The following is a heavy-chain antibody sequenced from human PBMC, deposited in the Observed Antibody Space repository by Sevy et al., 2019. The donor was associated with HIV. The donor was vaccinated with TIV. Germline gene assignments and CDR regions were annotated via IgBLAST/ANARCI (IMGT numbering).Heavy chain of an antibody. D-gene: IGHD4-17*01. CDR2: ISSGSSYT. Sequence: GGSLRLSCAASRFTFSDYYMSWIRQAPGKGQEWVSDISSGSSYTKYADSVKGRFTISRDNAKNSLYLQMNSLRAEDTAVYYCARDRRNFGGQYFDYWRQGTLVTVSS. CDR3: ARDRRNFGGQYFDY. CDR1: RFTFSDYY. V-gene: IGHV3-11*06. J-gene: IGHJ4*02.